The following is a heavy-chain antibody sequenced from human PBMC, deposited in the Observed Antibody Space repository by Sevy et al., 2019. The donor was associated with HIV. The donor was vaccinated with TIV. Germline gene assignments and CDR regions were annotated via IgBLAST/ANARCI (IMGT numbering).Heavy chain of an antibody. D-gene: IGHD5-18*01. Sequence: GGSLRLSCAASGFTFDDYGMSWVRQAPGKGLERVSGINWNGGSTGYADSVKGRFTISRDNAKNSLYLQVNSMRAEDTALYYCARHGYGYGYHALLDYYYGMDVWGQGTTVTVSS. J-gene: IGHJ6*02. V-gene: IGHV3-20*04. CDR1: GFTFDDYG. CDR2: INWNGGST. CDR3: ARHGYGYGYHALLDYYYGMDV.